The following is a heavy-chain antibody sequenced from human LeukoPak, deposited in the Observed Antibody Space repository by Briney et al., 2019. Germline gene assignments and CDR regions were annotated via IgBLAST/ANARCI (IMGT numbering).Heavy chain of an antibody. CDR3: ATRGSSWKNYYFDY. V-gene: IGHV3-23*01. CDR1: GFTFSSYA. D-gene: IGHD6-13*01. CDR2: ISGSGGST. J-gene: IGHJ4*02. Sequence: RGSLRLSWAASGFTFSSYAMRWVRQAAGEGLEWVAAISGSGGSTYYADSVKGRFTISRDNSKNTLYLQMNSLRAEDTAVYYCATRGSSWKNYYFDYWGQGTLVTVSS.